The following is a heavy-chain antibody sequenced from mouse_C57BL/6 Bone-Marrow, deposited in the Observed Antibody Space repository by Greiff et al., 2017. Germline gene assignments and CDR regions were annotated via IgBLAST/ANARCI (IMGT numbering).Heavy chain of an antibody. Sequence: QVQLQQPGAELVMPGASVTLSCKASGYTFTSYWMHWVKQRPGQGLEWIGEIDPSDSYTNYNQKFKGKSTLTVDKSSSTAYMQLSSLTSEDSAVYYCAREGIYYDFDYWGQGTTLTVSS. CDR1: GYTFTSYW. D-gene: IGHD2-1*01. J-gene: IGHJ2*01. CDR2: IDPSDSYT. V-gene: IGHV1-69*01. CDR3: AREGIYYDFDY.